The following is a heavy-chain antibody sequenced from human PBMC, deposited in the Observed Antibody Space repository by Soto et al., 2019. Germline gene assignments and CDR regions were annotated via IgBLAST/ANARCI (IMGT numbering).Heavy chain of an antibody. D-gene: IGHD3-22*01. J-gene: IGHJ4*02. V-gene: IGHV3-30*18. Sequence: QVQLVESGGGVVQPGRSLRLSCAASGFNFSSYDIRWVRQTPGKGLHWVAAVSYDGNDKYYADSVKGRLTISRDNSKNTLYLQMSSLRAEDTAVYYCAKDHYDTSGYYRFDSWGQGTLVTVSS. CDR3: AKDHYDTSGYYRFDS. CDR1: GFNFSSYD. CDR2: VSYDGNDK.